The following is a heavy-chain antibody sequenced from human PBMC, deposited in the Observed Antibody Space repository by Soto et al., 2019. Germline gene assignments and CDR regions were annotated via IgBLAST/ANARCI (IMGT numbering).Heavy chain of an antibody. CDR2: IDPSDSYT. CDR1: GYNFTSYW. CDR3: ASSDQVYNRPCLRN. D-gene: IGHD1-20*01. Sequence: SVKISCKGCGYNFTSYWISRVRQMPGKGLEWMGRIDPSDSYTNYSPSFQGHVTISADKSISTAYLQRSSLKASDTAIYYCASSDQVYNRPCLRNWGQGTLVTVSS. V-gene: IGHV5-10-1*01. J-gene: IGHJ4*01.